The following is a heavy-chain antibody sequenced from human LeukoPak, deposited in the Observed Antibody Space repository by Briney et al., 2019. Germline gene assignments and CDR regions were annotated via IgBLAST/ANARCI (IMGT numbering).Heavy chain of an antibody. J-gene: IGHJ4*02. CDR3: VRQNLGIGVVPAAMRN. CDR1: GGSFSGYY. D-gene: IGHD2-2*01. Sequence: SETLSLTCAVYGGSFSGYYWSWIRQPPGKGLEWIGEINHSGSTNYNPSLKSRVTISVDTSKNQFSLKLSSVTAADTAVYYCVRQNLGIGVVPAAMRNWGQGTLVTVSS. CDR2: INHSGST. V-gene: IGHV4-34*01.